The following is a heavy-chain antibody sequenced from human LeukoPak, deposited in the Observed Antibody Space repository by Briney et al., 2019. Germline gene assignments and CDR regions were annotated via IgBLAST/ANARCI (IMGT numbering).Heavy chain of an antibody. CDR3: ARGENYYGSGSYYRVDWFDP. Sequence: SVKVSRKASGFTFTSSAMQWVRQARGQRLEWIGWIVVGSGNTNYAQKFQERVTITRDMSTSTAYMELSSLRSEDTAVYYCARGENYYGSGSYYRVDWFDPWGQGTLVTVSS. V-gene: IGHV1-58*02. CDR2: IVVGSGNT. CDR1: GFTFTSSA. J-gene: IGHJ5*02. D-gene: IGHD3-10*01.